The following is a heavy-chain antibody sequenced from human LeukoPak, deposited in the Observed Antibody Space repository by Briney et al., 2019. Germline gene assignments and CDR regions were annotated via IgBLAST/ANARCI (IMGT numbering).Heavy chain of an antibody. D-gene: IGHD6-13*01. CDR3: ARDRWAIAAAGTWFDY. CDR1: GFTFSSYW. CDR2: IKSDGSN. V-gene: IGHV3-74*01. J-gene: IGHJ4*02. Sequence: GGSLRLSCEASGFTFSSYWMHWVRQAPGKGLVWVSRIKSDGSNYYADSVKGRFTISRDNAKNTLYLQMNSLRAEDTAVYYCARDRWAIAAAGTWFDYWGQGTLVTVSS.